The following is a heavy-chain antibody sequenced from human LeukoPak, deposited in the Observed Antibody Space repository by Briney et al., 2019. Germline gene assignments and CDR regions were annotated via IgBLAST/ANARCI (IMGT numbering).Heavy chain of an antibody. V-gene: IGHV4-39*01. D-gene: IGHD5-18*01. Sequence: SETLSLTCTVSGGSISSSSYYWGWIRQPPGKGLEWIGSIYYSGSTYYNPSLKSRVTISVDTSKNQFSLKLSSVTAADTAVYYCARGVDTAMVREYYFDYWGQGTLVTVSS. J-gene: IGHJ4*02. CDR2: IYYSGST. CDR1: GGSISSSSYY. CDR3: ARGVDTAMVREYYFDY.